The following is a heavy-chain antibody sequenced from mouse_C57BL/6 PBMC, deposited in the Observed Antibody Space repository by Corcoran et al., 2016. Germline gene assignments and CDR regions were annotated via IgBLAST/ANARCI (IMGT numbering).Heavy chain of an antibody. CDR3: VRDSNWYFDV. V-gene: IGHV9-3*01. D-gene: IGHD2-5*01. CDR2: INTYSGVP. J-gene: IGHJ1*03. Sequence: QIQLVQSGPELKKPGETVKISCKASGYTFTTYGMSWMKQAPGKGLKWMGWINTYSGVPTYADDFMGRFAFSLETSASTAYLQINNLKNEDTATYFCVRDSNWYFDVWGTGTTVTVSS. CDR1: GYTFTTYG.